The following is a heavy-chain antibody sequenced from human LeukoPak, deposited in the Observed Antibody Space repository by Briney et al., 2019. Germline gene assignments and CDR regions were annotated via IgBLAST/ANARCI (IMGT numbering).Heavy chain of an antibody. V-gene: IGHV4-39*01. J-gene: IGHJ4*02. CDR2: IYYSGST. CDR1: GGSISSSSYY. Sequence: ASETLSLTCTVSGGSISSSSYYWGWIRPPPGKGLEWIGSIYYSGSTYYNPSLKSRVTISVDTSKNQFSLKLSSVTAADSAVYYCARHVRGRAVAGTDGYWGQGTLVTVSS. D-gene: IGHD6-19*01. CDR3: ARHVRGRAVAGTDGY.